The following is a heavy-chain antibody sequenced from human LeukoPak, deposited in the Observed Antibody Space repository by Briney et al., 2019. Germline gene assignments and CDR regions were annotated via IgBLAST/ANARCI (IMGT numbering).Heavy chain of an antibody. Sequence: PSETLSLTCTVSGGSISSSSYYWGWIRQPPGKGLEWIGSIYYSGSTYYNPSLKSRVTISVDTSKNQFSLKLSSVTAADTAVYYCARDEIPKYYLFGMDVWGQGTTVTVSS. D-gene: IGHD3-10*01. CDR3: ARDEIPKYYLFGMDV. CDR2: IYYSGST. CDR1: GGSISSSSYY. V-gene: IGHV4-39*07. J-gene: IGHJ6*02.